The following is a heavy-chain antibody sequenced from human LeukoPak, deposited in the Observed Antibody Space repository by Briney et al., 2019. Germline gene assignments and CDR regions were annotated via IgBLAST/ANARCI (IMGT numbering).Heavy chain of an antibody. D-gene: IGHD5-18*01. V-gene: IGHV3-74*01. CDR1: GFTFSSSW. CDR2: ISSDGSST. Sequence: GGSLRLSCAASGFTFSSSWMHWVRQAPGKGLVWVSRISSDGSSTSYADSVKGRFTISRDNAKNTLYLQMSSLKTEDTAVYFCAHRDTAMVRVDYWGQGTLVTVSS. CDR3: AHRDTAMVRVDY. J-gene: IGHJ4*02.